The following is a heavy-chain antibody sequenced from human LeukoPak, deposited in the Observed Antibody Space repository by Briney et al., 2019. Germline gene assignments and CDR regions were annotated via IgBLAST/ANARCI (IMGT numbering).Heavy chain of an antibody. D-gene: IGHD2-2*01. CDR2: INHSGST. V-gene: IGHV4-34*01. CDR3: ARASPCSSTSGPRVRTGYFMDV. CDR1: AGSFSGYY. Sequence: ASETLSLTCAVYAGSFSGYYWSWIRQPPGKGLEWIGEINHSGSTNYNPSLKSRVTISVDMSKNQFSLKLSSVPAADTAVDYCARASPCSSTSGPRVRTGYFMDVWGKGTTVTVSS. J-gene: IGHJ6*03.